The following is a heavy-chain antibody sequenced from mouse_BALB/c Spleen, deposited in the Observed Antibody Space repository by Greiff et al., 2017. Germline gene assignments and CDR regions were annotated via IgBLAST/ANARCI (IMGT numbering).Heavy chain of an antibody. J-gene: IGHJ2*01. V-gene: IGHV5-6*01. Sequence: EVQLVESGGDLVKPGGSLKLSCAASGFTFSSYGMSWVRQTPDKRLEWVATISSGGSYTYYPDSVKGRFTISRDNAKNTLYLQMSSLKSEDTAMYYCARHSSWDYFDYWGQGTTLTVSS. CDR3: ARHSSWDYFDY. CDR1: GFTFSSYG. D-gene: IGHD6-1*01. CDR2: ISSGGSYT.